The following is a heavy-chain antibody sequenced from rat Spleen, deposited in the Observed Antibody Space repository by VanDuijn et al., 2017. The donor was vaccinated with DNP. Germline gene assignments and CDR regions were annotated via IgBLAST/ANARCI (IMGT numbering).Heavy chain of an antibody. J-gene: IGHJ2*01. CDR3: TSGLY. CDR1: GYSITSSSR. Sequence: EVQLQESGPGLLKPSQSLPLTCSVTGYSITSSSRWNWIRRFPGNKLEWMGYINSAGSTDYNPSLKGRISITRDTSKNQFFLQVNSVTTEDTATYYCTSGLYWGQGVMVTVSS. CDR2: INSAGST. D-gene: IGHD1-7*01. V-gene: IGHV3-3*01.